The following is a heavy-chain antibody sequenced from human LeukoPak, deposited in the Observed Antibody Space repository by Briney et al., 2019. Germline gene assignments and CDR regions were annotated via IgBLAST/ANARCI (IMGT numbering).Heavy chain of an antibody. J-gene: IGHJ3*02. CDR1: GGTFISYA. CDR2: IIPIFGTA. CDR3: AREESSGWYRGPNAFDI. V-gene: IGHV1-69*06. D-gene: IGHD6-19*01. Sequence: SVKVSCKAPGGTFISYAISWVRQAPGQGLEWMGGIIPIFGTANYAQKFQGRVTITADKSTSTAYMELSSLRSEDTAVYYCAREESSGWYRGPNAFDIWGQGTMVTVSS.